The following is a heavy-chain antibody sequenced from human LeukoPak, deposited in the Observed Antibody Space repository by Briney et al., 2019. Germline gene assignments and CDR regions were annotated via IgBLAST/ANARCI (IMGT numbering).Heavy chain of an antibody. J-gene: IGHJ2*01. CDR2: ISGSGGST. Sequence: GRSLRLSCAASGFTFSSYAMSWVRQAPGKGLEWVSAISGSGGSTYYADSVKGRFTISRDNSKNTLYLQMNSLRAEDTAVYYCAKYGSSGYYYYWYFDLWGRGTLVTVSS. CDR1: GFTFSSYA. D-gene: IGHD3-22*01. CDR3: AKYGSSGYYYYWYFDL. V-gene: IGHV3-23*01.